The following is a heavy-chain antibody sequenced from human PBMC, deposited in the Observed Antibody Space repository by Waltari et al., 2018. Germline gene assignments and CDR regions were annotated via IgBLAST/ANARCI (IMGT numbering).Heavy chain of an antibody. V-gene: IGHV4-39*01. CDR3: GRIAFGDDGGYFQH. CDR1: GGSISTNYN. CDR2: MQYRGST. J-gene: IGHJ1*01. Sequence: QLQLQESGPGLVQPSETLSLPCPVSGGSISTNYNWGWIRQPPGKGLEWMGNMQYRGSTFYNPSLKSRVTISLDTSKNQFSLKLSSVGAADTAVYFCGRIAFGDDGGYFQHWGQGTLVTVSS. D-gene: IGHD4-17*01.